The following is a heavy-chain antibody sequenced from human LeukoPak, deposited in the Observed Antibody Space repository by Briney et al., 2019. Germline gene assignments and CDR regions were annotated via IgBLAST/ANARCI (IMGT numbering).Heavy chain of an antibody. D-gene: IGHD6-13*01. CDR2: INPDGSTT. CDR3: ARGLAAAGTRGPY. Sequence: GGSLRLSCAASGFTFSSYWVHWVRQAPGRGLVWVSRINPDGSTTNYADSVKGRFTISRDNAKNSLYLQMNSLRADDTAVYYCARGLAAAGTRGPYWGQGALVTVSS. J-gene: IGHJ4*02. V-gene: IGHV3-74*01. CDR1: GFTFSSYW.